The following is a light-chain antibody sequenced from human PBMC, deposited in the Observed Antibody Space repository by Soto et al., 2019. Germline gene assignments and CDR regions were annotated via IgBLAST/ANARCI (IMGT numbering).Light chain of an antibody. J-gene: IGLJ2*01. V-gene: IGLV2-23*02. CDR3: CSYTDNGPVL. Sequence: QSALTQPASVSGSPGQSITISCTGSYSDVGRHNLVSWYQQHPGKVPKLIIHEVTKRPSGISNRFSGSKSGNTASLTISGLQAEDDGNYYCCSYTDNGPVLFGGGTKLTLL. CDR1: YSDVGRHNL. CDR2: EVT.